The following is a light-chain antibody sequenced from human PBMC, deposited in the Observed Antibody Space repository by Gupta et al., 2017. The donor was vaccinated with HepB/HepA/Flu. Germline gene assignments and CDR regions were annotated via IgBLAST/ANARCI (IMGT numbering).Light chain of an antibody. CDR1: SSDIGAYNY. CDR2: DVS. Sequence: QSALPQPASVSGSPGQSITISCPGTSSDIGAYNYVSWYQLHPGKAPKLMIYDVSDRPSGVSNRFSGSKSGNTASLTISGLQAEDEADYYCSSYTTSTILVFGGGTKLTVL. CDR3: SSYTTSTILV. V-gene: IGLV2-14*03. J-gene: IGLJ2*01.